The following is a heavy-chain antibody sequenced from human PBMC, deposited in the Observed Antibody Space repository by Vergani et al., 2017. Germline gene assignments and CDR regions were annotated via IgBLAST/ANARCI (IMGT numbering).Heavy chain of an antibody. D-gene: IGHD4-23*01. J-gene: IGHJ6*03. CDR1: GGSISSYY. CDR3: ARANSGAYYYYYYMDV. CDR2: IYYSGST. V-gene: IGHV4-59*01. Sequence: QVQLQESGPGLVKPSETLSLTCTVSGGSISSYYWSWIRQPPGKGLEWIGYIYYSGSTNYNPSLKSRVTISVDTSKNQFSLKLSSVTAADTAVYYCARANSGAYYYYYYMDVWGKGTMVTVS.